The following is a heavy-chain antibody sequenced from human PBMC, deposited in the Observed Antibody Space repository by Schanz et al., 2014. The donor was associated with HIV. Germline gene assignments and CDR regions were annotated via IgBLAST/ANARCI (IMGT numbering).Heavy chain of an antibody. V-gene: IGHV1-8*01. D-gene: IGHD2-15*01. Sequence: QVQLVQSGAEVKKPGASVKVSCKASGYTFTRYDINWVRQATGQGLEWMGWMTPNSGNTGYAQKFQGRVTMTRNTSINTAYMELSSLRSEDTAVYYCARGRFCSGGSCYHAYWGQGTLVTVSS. CDR1: GYTFTRYD. J-gene: IGHJ4*02. CDR3: ARGRFCSGGSCYHAY. CDR2: MTPNSGNT.